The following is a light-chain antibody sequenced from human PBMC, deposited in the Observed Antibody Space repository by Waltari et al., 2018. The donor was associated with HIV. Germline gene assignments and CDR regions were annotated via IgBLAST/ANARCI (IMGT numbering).Light chain of an antibody. V-gene: IGKV3-20*01. CDR1: QSVSSSY. CDR2: GAS. CDR3: QQYGSSPT. J-gene: IGKJ1*01. Sequence: EMVLTHSPGTLSLSPGERATLSCRASQSVSSSYFAWYQHKPVQAPRLLFYGASHRAAGIPDMFSGSGSGTDFTLTISRLEPEDFAVYYCQQYGSSPTFGQGTKVEIK.